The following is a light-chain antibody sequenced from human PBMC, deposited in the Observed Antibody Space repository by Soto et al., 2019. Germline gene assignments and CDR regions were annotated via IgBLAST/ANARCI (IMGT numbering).Light chain of an antibody. CDR2: EVS. V-gene: IGLV2-14*01. Sequence: QSALTQPASVSGSPGQSITISCTGTSSDVGGYNYVSWYQQHPGKAPKLMIYEVSNRPSGVSNRFSGSKSGNTASLTISGLQAEDEADYYCSSYTSSSPPGYVFGTGTKVTVL. CDR3: SSYTSSSPPGYV. J-gene: IGLJ1*01. CDR1: SSDVGGYNY.